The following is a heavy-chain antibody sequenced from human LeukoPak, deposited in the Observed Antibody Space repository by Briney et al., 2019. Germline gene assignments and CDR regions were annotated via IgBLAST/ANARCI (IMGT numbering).Heavy chain of an antibody. J-gene: IGHJ1*01. V-gene: IGHV3-74*01. D-gene: IGHD3-22*01. CDR3: ARAPSEIGGYYPEYFRH. CDR2: IKSDGST. CDR1: GFTFSTYW. Sequence: GGPLNLSCAASGFTFSTYWMNWFRQAPGKGLVWVPLIKSDGSTNYADSVKGRFTISRDNANNTLSLQMNSLRPEDTGVYYCARAPSEIGGYYPEYFRHWGQGTLVTVSS.